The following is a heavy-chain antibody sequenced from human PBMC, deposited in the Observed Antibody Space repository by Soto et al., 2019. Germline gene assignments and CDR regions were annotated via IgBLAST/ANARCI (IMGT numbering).Heavy chain of an antibody. J-gene: IGHJ6*02. CDR3: ARGGYYYFGMDV. CDR1: GFTFSDHY. Sequence: QAQLVESGGGLVKPGGSLRLSCAASGFTFSDHYMSWIRQAPGKGLEWISFISISDRFINYADSVKGRFTISRDNAKNSLYLQMNSLRAEDTAVYYCARGGYYYFGMDVWGQGTTVTVSS. V-gene: IGHV3-11*06. CDR2: ISISDRFI.